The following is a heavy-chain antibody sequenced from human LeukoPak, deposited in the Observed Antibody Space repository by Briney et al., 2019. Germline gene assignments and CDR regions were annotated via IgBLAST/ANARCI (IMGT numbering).Heavy chain of an antibody. V-gene: IGHV3-69-1*01. CDR1: GFTFSSYS. Sequence: PWGSLRLSCAASGFTFSSYSMNWVRQAPGKGLEWVATITSSSTIYYADSVKGRFTISRDNAKNSLFLQMNSLRDEDTAVYSCARAQTMLWEFDAFDIWGRGTKVTASS. CDR3: ARAQTMLWEFDAFDI. J-gene: IGHJ3*02. CDR2: ITSSSTI. D-gene: IGHD3-10*01.